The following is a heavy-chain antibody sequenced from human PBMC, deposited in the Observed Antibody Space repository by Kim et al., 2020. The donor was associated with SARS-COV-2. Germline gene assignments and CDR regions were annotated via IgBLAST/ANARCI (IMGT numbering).Heavy chain of an antibody. J-gene: IGHJ6*02. Sequence: ASVKVSCKASGYTFTSYAMNWVRQAPGQGLEWMGWINTNTGNPTYAQGFTGRFVFSLDTSVSTAYLQISSLKAEDTAVYYCAREMAYMDRGARYFDWLLYYYYYGMDVWGQGTTVTVSS. CDR1: GYTFTSYA. CDR2: INTNTGNP. V-gene: IGHV7-4-1*02. CDR3: AREMAYMDRGARYFDWLLYYYYYGMDV. D-gene: IGHD3-9*01.